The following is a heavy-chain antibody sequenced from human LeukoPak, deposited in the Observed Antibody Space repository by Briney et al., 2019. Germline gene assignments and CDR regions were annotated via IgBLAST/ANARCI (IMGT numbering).Heavy chain of an antibody. Sequence: ASVKVSCKASGYTFTPYSINWVRQAPGQGLEWMGWINTNTGNPTYAQAFTGRFVFSLDTSFSTAYLQISSLEAEDTAVYYCTRDASTINFDYWGQGTLVTVSS. J-gene: IGHJ4*02. V-gene: IGHV7-4-1*02. CDR1: GYTFTPYS. CDR3: TRDASTINFDY. CDR2: INTNTGNP. D-gene: IGHD3-3*01.